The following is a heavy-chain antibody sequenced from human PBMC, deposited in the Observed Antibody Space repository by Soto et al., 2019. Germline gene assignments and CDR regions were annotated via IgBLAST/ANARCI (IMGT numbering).Heavy chain of an antibody. J-gene: IGHJ6*02. V-gene: IGHV4-34*01. CDR2: INHSGIT. Sequence: QVQLQQWGAGLLKPSETLSLTCAVYGGSFSGYYWSWIRQPPGKGLEWIGEINHSGITNYNPSLKIRVTISVDTSKNQFSLKLRSVTAADTAVYYCASPYYDSNHFWFYYYYYYGMDVWGQGTTVTVSS. CDR1: GGSFSGYY. D-gene: IGHD3-22*01. CDR3: ASPYYDSNHFWFYYYYYYGMDV.